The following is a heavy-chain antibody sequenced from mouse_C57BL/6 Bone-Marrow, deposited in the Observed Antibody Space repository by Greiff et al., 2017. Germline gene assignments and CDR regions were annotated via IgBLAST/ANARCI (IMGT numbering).Heavy chain of an antibody. V-gene: IGHV2-9-1*01. CDR2: IWTGGGT. CDR3: ARKGDYYGSSYWYFDV. Sequence: VKLVESGPGLVAPSQSLSITCTVSGFSLTSYAISWVRQPPGKGLEWLGVIWTGGGTNYNSAPKSRLSISKDNSKSQVFLKMNSLQTDDTARYYCARKGDYYGSSYWYFDVWGTGTTVTVSS. CDR1: GFSLTSYA. J-gene: IGHJ1*03. D-gene: IGHD1-1*01.